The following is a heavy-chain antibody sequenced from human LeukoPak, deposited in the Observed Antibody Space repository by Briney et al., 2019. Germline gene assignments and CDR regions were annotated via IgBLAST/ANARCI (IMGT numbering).Heavy chain of an antibody. CDR1: GGSISSGSYY. D-gene: IGHD3-10*01. J-gene: IGHJ4*02. CDR3: ARDYGVFDY. V-gene: IGHV4-61*02. CDR2: IYTSGST. Sequence: PSETLSLTRTVSGGSISSGSYYWSWIRQPAGKGLEWIGRIYTSGSTNYNPSLKSRVTMSVDTSKNQFSLKLSSVTAADTAVYYCARDYGVFDYWGQGTLVTVSS.